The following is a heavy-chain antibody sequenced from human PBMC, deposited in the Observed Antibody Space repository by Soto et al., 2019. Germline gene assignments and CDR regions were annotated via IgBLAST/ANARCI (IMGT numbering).Heavy chain of an antibody. CDR2: ISSSSSYI. CDR1: GFTFSSYS. V-gene: IGHV3-21*01. D-gene: IGHD3-3*01. CDR3: ARENDFWSGYLDY. J-gene: IGHJ4*02. Sequence: EVQLVESGGGLVKPGGSLRLSCAASGFTFSSYSMNWVRQAPGKGLEWVSSISSSSSYIYYADSVKGRFTISRDNAKSSLYLQMNSLRAEDTAVYYGARENDFWSGYLDYWGQGTLVTVSS.